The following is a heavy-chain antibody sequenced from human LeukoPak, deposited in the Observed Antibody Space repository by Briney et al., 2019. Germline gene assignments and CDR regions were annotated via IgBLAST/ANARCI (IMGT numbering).Heavy chain of an antibody. J-gene: IGHJ4*02. CDR1: GYTFTSYY. Sequence: GASVKVSCKASGYTFTSYYMHWVRQAPGQGLEWMGIINPSGGSTSYAQKFQGRVTMTRDTSTSTVYMELSSLRSEDTAVYYCARVPAPGKCSSSSRPDYWGQGTLVTVSS. CDR3: ARVPAPGKCSSSSRPDY. D-gene: IGHD6-6*01. V-gene: IGHV1-46*01. CDR2: INPSGGST.